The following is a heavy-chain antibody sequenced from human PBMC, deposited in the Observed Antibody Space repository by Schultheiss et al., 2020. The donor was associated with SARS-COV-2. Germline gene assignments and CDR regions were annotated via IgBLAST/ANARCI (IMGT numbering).Heavy chain of an antibody. CDR2: IYTSGST. V-gene: IGHV4-4*07. J-gene: IGHJ6*02. CDR1: NGSISSYY. Sequence: SETLSLTCTVSNGSISSYYWSWIRQPAGKGLEWIGRIYTSGSTNYNPSLKSRVTISVDTSKNQFSLKLSSVTAADTAVYYCARDRATMVRGVTQRYYYYYGLDVWGQGTTVTVSS. CDR3: ARDRATMVRGVTQRYYYYYGLDV. D-gene: IGHD3-10*01.